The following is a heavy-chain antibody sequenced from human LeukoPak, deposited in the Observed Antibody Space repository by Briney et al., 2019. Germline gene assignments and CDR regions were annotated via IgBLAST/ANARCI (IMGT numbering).Heavy chain of an antibody. Sequence: GGSLRLSCAVSGFTFSSYAMSWVRQAPGKGLEWVSAITGSGTGSGDSTYYADSVKGRFTVSRDNSKNTLYLQMNSLRAEDTAVYYCAREGLDGSDAFDIWGQGTMVTVSS. V-gene: IGHV3-23*01. D-gene: IGHD2-15*01. CDR2: ITGSGTGSGDST. J-gene: IGHJ3*02. CDR3: AREGLDGSDAFDI. CDR1: GFTFSSYA.